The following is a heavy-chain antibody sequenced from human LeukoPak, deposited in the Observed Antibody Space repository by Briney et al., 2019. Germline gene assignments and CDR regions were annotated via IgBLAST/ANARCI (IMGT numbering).Heavy chain of an antibody. Sequence: ASVKVSCKASGYTFTGYYMHWVRQAPGQGLEWMGIINPSGGSTSYAQKFQGRVTMTRDTSTSTVYMELSSLRSEDTAVYYCASGYSSGWPSPSYYYYGMDVWGQGTTVTVSS. CDR3: ASGYSSGWPSPSYYYYGMDV. CDR1: GYTFTGYY. CDR2: INPSGGST. J-gene: IGHJ6*02. D-gene: IGHD6-19*01. V-gene: IGHV1-46*01.